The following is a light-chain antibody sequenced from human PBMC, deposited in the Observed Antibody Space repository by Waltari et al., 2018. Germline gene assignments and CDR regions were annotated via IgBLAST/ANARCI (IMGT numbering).Light chain of an antibody. CDR2: DVS. CDR3: SSYTTSATWV. Sequence: QSALTQPASVSGSPGQSITISCTGTNSDVGAYQYVSWYQQNPGKAPKLIIFDVSRRPSGFSYRFSGSKSGSTASLTISGLQAGDEADYYCSSYTTSATWVFGGGTRVAVL. J-gene: IGLJ3*02. CDR1: NSDVGAYQY. V-gene: IGLV2-14*03.